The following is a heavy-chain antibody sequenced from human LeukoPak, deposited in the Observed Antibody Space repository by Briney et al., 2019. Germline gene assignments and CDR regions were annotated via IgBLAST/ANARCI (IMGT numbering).Heavy chain of an antibody. CDR3: ARGRIAAWYYFDY. V-gene: IGHV4-34*01. J-gene: IGHJ4*02. Sequence: PSETLPLTCAVYGGSFSGYYWSWIRQPPGKGLEWIGEINHSGSTNYNPSLKSRVTISVDTSKNQFSLKLSSVTAADTAVYYCARGRIAAWYYFDYWGQGTLVTVSS. CDR1: GGSFSGYY. CDR2: INHSGST. D-gene: IGHD6-6*01.